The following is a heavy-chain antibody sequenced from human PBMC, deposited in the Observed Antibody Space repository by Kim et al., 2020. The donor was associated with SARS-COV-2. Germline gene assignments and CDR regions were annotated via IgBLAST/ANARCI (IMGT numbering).Heavy chain of an antibody. CDR1: GGSISSYY. V-gene: IGHV4-59*01. D-gene: IGHD1-7*01. Sequence: SETLSLTCTVSGGSISSYYWSWIRQPPGKGLEWIGYIYYSGSTNYNPSLKSRVTISVDTSKNQFSLKLSSVTAADTAVYYCARDRVNPELYGMDVWGQGTTVTVSS. CDR2: IYYSGST. J-gene: IGHJ6*02. CDR3: ARDRVNPELYGMDV.